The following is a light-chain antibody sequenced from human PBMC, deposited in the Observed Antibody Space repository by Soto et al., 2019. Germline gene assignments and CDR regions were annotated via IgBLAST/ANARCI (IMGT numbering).Light chain of an antibody. CDR3: QQYGSSPWT. CDR2: GAS. V-gene: IGKV3-20*01. Sequence: EIVLTQSPGTLSLSPGERATLSCRASQSVSSSYLAWYQQKPGQAPRLLIYGASSRATGIPDRFSGSGSGTEFTLTISSLQFEDFAVYYCQQYGSSPWTFGQGTKVDI. CDR1: QSVSSSY. J-gene: IGKJ1*01.